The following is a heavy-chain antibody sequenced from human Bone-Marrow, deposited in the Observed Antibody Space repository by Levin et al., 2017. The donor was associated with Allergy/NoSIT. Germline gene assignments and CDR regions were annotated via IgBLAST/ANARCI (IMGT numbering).Heavy chain of an antibody. J-gene: IGHJ6*02. CDR2: IHYSGST. Sequence: RSSDTLSLTCIVSGGSINSYYWSWIRQPPGKRLEWIGYIHYSGSTNYNPSLKSRVTISVDTSKKQFSLKLSSVTAADTAVYYCSRIKDLGYYGMDVWGQGTTVTVS. CDR3: SRIKDLGYYGMDV. V-gene: IGHV4-59*01. D-gene: IGHD3-16*01. CDR1: GGSINSYY.